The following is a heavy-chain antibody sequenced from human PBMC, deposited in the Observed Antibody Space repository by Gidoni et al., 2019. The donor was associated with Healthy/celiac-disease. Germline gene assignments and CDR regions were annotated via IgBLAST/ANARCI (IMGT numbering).Heavy chain of an antibody. CDR2: IFYSGHT. CDR1: GGSLSSSSYY. Sequence: QLQLQESGPGLVKPSETLSLTCTVSGGSLSSSSYYWGWIRQSPGKGLEWIGSIFYSGHTYYNPSLKSRVTISVDTSKNQFSLKLSSVTAADTAVYYCASVAIVVVNFDYWGQGTLVTVSS. V-gene: IGHV4-39*01. CDR3: ASVAIVVVNFDY. D-gene: IGHD3-22*01. J-gene: IGHJ4*02.